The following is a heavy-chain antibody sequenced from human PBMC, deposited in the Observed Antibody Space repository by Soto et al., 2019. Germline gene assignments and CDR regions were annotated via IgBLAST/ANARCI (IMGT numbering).Heavy chain of an antibody. J-gene: IGHJ6*02. Sequence: QVQLVQSGAAVTKPGSSVRVSCKASGGTLSNYGISWVRQAPGQGLEWMGGIIPVFGTANYAQKFQGRVTITADESKSTVYMDVTSLRSEDTAVYYCSRGDATKIVVTTYYAMDVWGQGTTVSVSS. CDR2: IIPVFGTA. CDR1: GGTLSNYG. D-gene: IGHD4-17*01. V-gene: IGHV1-69*12. CDR3: SRGDATKIVVTTYYAMDV.